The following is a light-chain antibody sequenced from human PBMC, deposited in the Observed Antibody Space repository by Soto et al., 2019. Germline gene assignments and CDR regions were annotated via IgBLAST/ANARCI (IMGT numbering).Light chain of an antibody. CDR2: DAS. V-gene: IGKV3-15*01. Sequence: ELGLTQSSPPRSVYQGEKPTLSCRASQGVGSTLAWYQQAPGQAPRLLIYDASTRATGIPARFSGDGSGTEFTLTISSLQSDDIAVYYCQHYKTLPLSFGGGTKVDIK. CDR3: QHYKTLPLS. CDR1: QGVGST. J-gene: IGKJ4*01.